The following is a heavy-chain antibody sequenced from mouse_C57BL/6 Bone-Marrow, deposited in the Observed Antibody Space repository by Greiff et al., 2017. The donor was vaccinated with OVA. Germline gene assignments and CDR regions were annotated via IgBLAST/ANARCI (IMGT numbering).Heavy chain of an antibody. V-gene: IGHV1-15*01. D-gene: IGHD2-2*01. CDR3: TRGGSTMVTTGGYYFDY. Sequence: VQLQQSGAELVRPGASVTLSCKASGYTFTDYEMHWVKQTPVHGLEWIGAIDPETGGTAYNQKFKGKAILTADKSSSTAYMELRSLTSEDSAVYYCTRGGSTMVTTGGYYFDYWGQGTTLTVSS. CDR1: GYTFTDYE. CDR2: IDPETGGT. J-gene: IGHJ2*01.